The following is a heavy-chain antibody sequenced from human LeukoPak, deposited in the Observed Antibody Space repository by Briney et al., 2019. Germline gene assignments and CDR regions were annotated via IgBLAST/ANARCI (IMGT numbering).Heavy chain of an antibody. Sequence: SETLSLTCTVSGGSISSYYWSWLRQPPGKGLEWIGYIYYSGSTNYNPSLKSRVTISVDTSKNQFSLKLSSVTAADTAVYYCARVLGYSSSWHHAFDIWGQGTMVTVSS. CDR2: IYYSGST. D-gene: IGHD6-13*01. J-gene: IGHJ3*02. CDR1: GGSISSYY. CDR3: ARVLGYSSSWHHAFDI. V-gene: IGHV4-59*01.